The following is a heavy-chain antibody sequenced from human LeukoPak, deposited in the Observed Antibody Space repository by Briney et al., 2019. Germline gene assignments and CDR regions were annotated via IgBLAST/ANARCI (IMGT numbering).Heavy chain of an antibody. CDR1: GFTSSSYW. V-gene: IGHV3-7*01. D-gene: IGHD3-16*02. CDR3: ARSIDNYDYVWGSYRYIGGVYFDY. Sequence: GGSLRLSCAASGFTSSSYWMSWVRQAPGKGLEWVANIKQDGSEKYYVDSVKGRFTISRDNAKNSLYLQMNSLRAEDTAVYYCARSIDNYDYVWGSYRYIGGVYFDYWGQGTLVTVSS. J-gene: IGHJ4*02. CDR2: IKQDGSEK.